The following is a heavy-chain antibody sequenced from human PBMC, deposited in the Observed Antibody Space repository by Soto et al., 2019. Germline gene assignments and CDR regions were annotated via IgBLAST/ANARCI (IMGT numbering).Heavy chain of an antibody. D-gene: IGHD3-10*01. CDR2: MNPNSGNT. CDR1: GYTFTSYD. Sequence: ASVKVSCKASGYTFTSYDINWVRQATGQGLEWMGWMNPNSGNTGYTQKFQGRVNMTRNTSIRTAYMELSSLRSEDTAVYYCARGPRFGELPYYWGQGTLVTVSS. V-gene: IGHV1-8*01. J-gene: IGHJ4*02. CDR3: ARGPRFGELPYY.